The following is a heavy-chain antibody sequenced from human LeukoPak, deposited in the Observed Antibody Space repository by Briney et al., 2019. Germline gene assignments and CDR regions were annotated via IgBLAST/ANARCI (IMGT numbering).Heavy chain of an antibody. D-gene: IGHD3-22*01. CDR2: ITGGGSGI. CDR3: ARVPYYDSSGPRGAFDI. V-gene: IGHV3-23*01. J-gene: IGHJ3*02. CDR1: GFTFSNYA. Sequence: PGGSLRLSCAASGFTFSNYAMSWVRQAPGKGLEWVSAITGGGSGIYYADSMKSRFTISRDNSKNTLYLQMNSLRAEDTAVYYCARVPYYDSSGPRGAFDIWGQGTMVTVSS.